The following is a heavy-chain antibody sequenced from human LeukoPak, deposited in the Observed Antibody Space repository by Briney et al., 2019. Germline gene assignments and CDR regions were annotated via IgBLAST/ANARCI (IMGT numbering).Heavy chain of an antibody. CDR1: GFTFSDSY. CDR2: ISSSSSDT. V-gene: IGHV3-11*03. D-gene: IGHD2-15*01. J-gene: IGHJ3*02. CDR3: ASCSLSCYDNAFDI. Sequence: GGSLRLSCAASGFTFSDSYMSWIRQTPGKGLEWLSYISSSSSDTNYADSVKGRFTISRDNAKNSLYLQMNSLRAEDTAVYYCASCSLSCYDNAFDIWGQGTMVTVSS.